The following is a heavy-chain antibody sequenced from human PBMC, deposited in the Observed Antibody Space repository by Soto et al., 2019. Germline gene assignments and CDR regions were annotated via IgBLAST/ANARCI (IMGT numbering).Heavy chain of an antibody. CDR3: AKCAGEIHGDYGRSDFDY. V-gene: IGHV4-34*01. Sequence: PSEPLSLTCAVYGGSFSGYYWTWIRQPPGTGLEWIGEINHSGSTNYNPSLKSRVTISVDTSKNQFSLKLTSLTAEDPAVYYCAKCAGEIHGDYGRSDFDYWGQGTLVTVSS. CDR1: GGSFSGYY. J-gene: IGHJ4*02. D-gene: IGHD4-17*01. CDR2: INHSGST.